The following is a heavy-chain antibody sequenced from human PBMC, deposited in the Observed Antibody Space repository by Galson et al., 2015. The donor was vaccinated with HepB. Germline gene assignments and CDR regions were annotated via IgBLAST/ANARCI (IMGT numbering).Heavy chain of an antibody. D-gene: IGHD2-15*01. CDR3: ARDKYCSGGSCHAFDI. CDR1: GFTFDDYG. CDR2: INWNGGST. V-gene: IGHV3-20*04. Sequence: SLRLSCAASGFTFDDYGMSWVRQAPGKGLEWVSGINWNGGSTGYADSVKGRFTISRDNAKNSLYLQMNSLRAEDTALYYCARDKYCSGGSCHAFDIWGQGTMVTVSS. J-gene: IGHJ3*02.